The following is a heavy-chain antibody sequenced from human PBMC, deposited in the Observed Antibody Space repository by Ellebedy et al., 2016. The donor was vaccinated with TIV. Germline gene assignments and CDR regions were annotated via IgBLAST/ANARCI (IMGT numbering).Heavy chain of an antibody. D-gene: IGHD1-1*01. CDR3: GRGSTGNYYAMDV. Sequence: GESLKISXAASGFTVSSNYINWVRQAPGKGLDWVSVIYSDGSTFYADSVKGRFTISRDNSKNTLYLQMNSLRAEDTAVYYCGRGSTGNYYAMDVWGQGTTVTVSS. CDR2: IYSDGST. CDR1: GFTVSSNY. J-gene: IGHJ6*02. V-gene: IGHV3-53*01.